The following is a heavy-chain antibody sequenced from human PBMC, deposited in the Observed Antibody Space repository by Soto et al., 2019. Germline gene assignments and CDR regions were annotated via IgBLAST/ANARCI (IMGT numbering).Heavy chain of an antibody. Sequence: SGPTLVNPTQTLTLTCTFSGFSLSTSGMCVSWIRQPPGKALEWLARIDWDDDKYYSTSLKTRLTISKDTSKNQVVLTMTNMDPVDTATYYCARSRIVGATTTRDWFDPWGQGTLVTVSS. CDR2: IDWDDDK. D-gene: IGHD1-26*01. CDR3: ARSRIVGATTTRDWFDP. V-gene: IGHV2-70*11. CDR1: GFSLSTSGMC. J-gene: IGHJ5*02.